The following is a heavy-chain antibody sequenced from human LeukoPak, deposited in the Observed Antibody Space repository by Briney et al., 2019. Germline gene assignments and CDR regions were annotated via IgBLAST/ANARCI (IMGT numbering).Heavy chain of an antibody. J-gene: IGHJ6*02. CDR1: GFTFSSYA. Sequence: PGGSLRLSCAASGFTFSSYAMSWVRQAPGKGLEWVSVIYSGGSTYYADSVKGRFTISRDNSKNTLYLQMNSLRAEDTAVYYCARDHQIPAAIEHYYYYGMDVWGQGTTVTVSS. V-gene: IGHV3-53*01. CDR2: IYSGGST. D-gene: IGHD2-2*01. CDR3: ARDHQIPAAIEHYYYYGMDV.